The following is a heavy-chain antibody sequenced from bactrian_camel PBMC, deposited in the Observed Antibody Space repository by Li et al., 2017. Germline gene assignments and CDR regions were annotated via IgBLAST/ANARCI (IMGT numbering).Heavy chain of an antibody. Sequence: QVQLVESGGGLVQPGGSLRLSCVGSGFTFGAASTMTWVRQRPGKGLEWVSGIYSDGSATYYADSVKGRFAVSRDNAKNTVFLQMNNLQSEDTALYYCATWWSVGFWGQGTQVTVS. V-gene: IGHV3S7*01. J-gene: IGHJ6*01. CDR2: IYSDGSAT. D-gene: IGHD7*01. CDR1: GFTFGAAST. CDR3: ATWWSVGF.